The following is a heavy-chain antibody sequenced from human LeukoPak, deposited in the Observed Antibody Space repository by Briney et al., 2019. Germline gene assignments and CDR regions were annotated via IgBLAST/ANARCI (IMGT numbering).Heavy chain of an antibody. CDR3: AKHYPGQTYYDSAFDI. Sequence: GGSLRLSCAASGFTFCNYAMSWVRQAPGKGLEWVSGLSGSGGSTDYADSVKGRYTISRDNSKNTLYLQMNSLRAEDTAVYYCAKHYPGQTYYDSAFDIWGQGTLVTVSS. J-gene: IGHJ3*02. CDR1: GFTFCNYA. CDR2: LSGSGGST. D-gene: IGHD3-22*01. V-gene: IGHV3-23*01.